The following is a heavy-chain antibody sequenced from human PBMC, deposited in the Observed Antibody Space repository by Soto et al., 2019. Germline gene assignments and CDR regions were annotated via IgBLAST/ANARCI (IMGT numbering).Heavy chain of an antibody. Sequence: PSETLSLTCTVSGGSISSGGYYWSWIRQHPGKGLEWIGYIYYSGSTYYNPSLKSRVTISVGTSKNQFSLKLSSVTAADTAVYYCARDIYYGSGSYLVDYYYGMDVWGQGTTVTVSS. CDR2: IYYSGST. CDR1: GGSISSGGYY. V-gene: IGHV4-31*03. J-gene: IGHJ6*02. CDR3: ARDIYYGSGSYLVDYYYGMDV. D-gene: IGHD3-10*01.